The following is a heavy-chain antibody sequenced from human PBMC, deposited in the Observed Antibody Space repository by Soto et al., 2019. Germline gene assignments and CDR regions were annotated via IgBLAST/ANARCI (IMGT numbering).Heavy chain of an antibody. CDR2: IDHSGST. CDR3: ARVPVYYYDSSGYYYAHYYYYYGMDV. CDR1: GGSISSGGYS. D-gene: IGHD3-22*01. J-gene: IGHJ6*02. V-gene: IGHV4-30-2*01. Sequence: QLQLQESGSGLVKPSQTLSLTCAVSGGSISSGGYSWSWIRQPPGKGLEWIGYIDHSGSTYYNPSLKSRVTISVDRSKNQFSLKLSSVTAADTAVYYCARVPVYYYDSSGYYYAHYYYYYGMDVWGQGTTVTVSS.